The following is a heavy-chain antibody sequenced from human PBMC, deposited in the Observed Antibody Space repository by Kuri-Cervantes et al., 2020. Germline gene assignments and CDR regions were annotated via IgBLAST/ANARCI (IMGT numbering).Heavy chain of an antibody. V-gene: IGHV3-48*02. Sequence: ETLSLTCAASGFTFSSYSMNWVRQAPGKGLEWVSYISSSSSTIYYADSVKGRFTISRDNAKNSLYLQMNSLRDEDTAVYYCARDSVTGTEPYYGMDVWGQGTTVTVSS. CDR2: ISSSSSTI. J-gene: IGHJ6*02. D-gene: IGHD1-7*01. CDR3: ARDSVTGTEPYYGMDV. CDR1: GFTFSSYS.